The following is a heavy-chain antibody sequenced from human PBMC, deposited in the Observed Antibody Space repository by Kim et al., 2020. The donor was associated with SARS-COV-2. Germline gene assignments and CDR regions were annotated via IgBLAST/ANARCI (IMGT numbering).Heavy chain of an antibody. CDR1: GFTFSSYA. J-gene: IGHJ4*02. V-gene: IGHV3-23*01. CDR2: ISGSGGST. Sequence: GGSLRLSCAASGFTFSSYAMSWVRQAPGKGLEWVSAISGSGGSTYYADSVKGRFTISRDNSKNTLYLQMNSLRAEDTAVYYCAKNKAYYYDSSGSYFDYWGQGTLVTVSS. D-gene: IGHD3-22*01. CDR3: AKNKAYYYDSSGSYFDY.